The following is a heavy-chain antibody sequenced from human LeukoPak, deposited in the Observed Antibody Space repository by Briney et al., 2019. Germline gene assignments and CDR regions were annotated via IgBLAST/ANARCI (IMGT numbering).Heavy chain of an antibody. Sequence: GGSLRLSCAASGFTSGIYAVSWVRQAPGKGLEWVSAFSGGGDSYCADSVKGRFTISRDNSKKILNLQMNSLRAEDTAVYYCGKEVERHFDLKYWGQGTLVTVSS. CDR3: GKEVERHFDLKY. CDR1: GFTSGIYA. CDR2: FSGGGDS. V-gene: IGHV3-23*01. J-gene: IGHJ4*02.